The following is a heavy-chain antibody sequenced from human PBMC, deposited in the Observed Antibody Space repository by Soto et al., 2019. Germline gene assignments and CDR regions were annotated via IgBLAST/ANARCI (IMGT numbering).Heavy chain of an antibody. Sequence: KPSETLSLTCTVSGDSLGNYYWCWIRQPVGKGLEWIGRVSSSGNTNANPTLNSRATMSIDTSKNQFSLRLRSVTAADTAVYYCARADYEILTGSYAMDVWGQGTTVTVSS. CDR3: ARADYEILTGSYAMDV. J-gene: IGHJ6*02. CDR1: GDSLGNYY. V-gene: IGHV4-4*07. CDR2: VSSSGNT. D-gene: IGHD3-9*01.